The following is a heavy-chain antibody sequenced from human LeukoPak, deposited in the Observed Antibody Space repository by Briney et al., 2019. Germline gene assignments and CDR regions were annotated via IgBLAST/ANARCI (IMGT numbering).Heavy chain of an antibody. CDR1: GYTFTGYY. V-gene: IGHV1-2*02. CDR3: ARVTDYYYYMDV. CDR2: INPNSGGT. Sequence: GASVKVSCKASGYTFTGYYMHWVRQAPGQGLEWMGWINPNSGGTNYAQKFQGRVTMTRDTSISTVYMELSRLRSDDTAVYYCARVTDYYYYMDVWGKGTTVTVSS. J-gene: IGHJ6*03.